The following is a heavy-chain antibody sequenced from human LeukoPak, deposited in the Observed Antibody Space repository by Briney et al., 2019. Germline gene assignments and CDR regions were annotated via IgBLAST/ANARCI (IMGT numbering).Heavy chain of an antibody. J-gene: IGHJ2*01. D-gene: IGHD2-15*01. CDR2: IYYSGRT. CDR1: GGSISSYY. CDR3: ARGYCSGGTCYGYFDL. V-gene: IGHV4-59*08. Sequence: SETLSLTCTVSGGSISSYYWSWIRQPPGKGLEWIGYIYYSGRTNYNPSLKSRVTISVDTSKNQFSLKLSSVAAADTAVYYCARGYCSGGTCYGYFDLWGRGTLVTVSS.